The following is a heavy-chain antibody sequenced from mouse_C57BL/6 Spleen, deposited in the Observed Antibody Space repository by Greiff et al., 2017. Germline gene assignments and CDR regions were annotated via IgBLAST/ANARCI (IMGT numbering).Heavy chain of an antibody. CDR3: AIADYDYGVGAMDY. CDR2: INPRNGGT. CDR1: GYTFTSYW. V-gene: IGHV1-53*01. D-gene: IGHD2-4*01. J-gene: IGHJ4*01. Sequence: QVQLQQPGTELVKPGASVKLSCKASGYTFTSYWMHWVKQRPGQGLEWIGNINPRNGGTNYNEKFKSKAPLTVDKSSSTAYMQLSSLTSEDAAVYYCAIADYDYGVGAMDYWGQGTSVTVSS.